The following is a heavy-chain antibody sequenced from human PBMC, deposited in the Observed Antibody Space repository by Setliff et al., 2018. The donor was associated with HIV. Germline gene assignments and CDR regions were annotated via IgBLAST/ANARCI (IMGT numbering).Heavy chain of an antibody. CDR3: AGGGVGLTGRAGSAGPRAFDI. CDR2: ISTYNGNT. Sequence: GASVKVSCKASGYNFTNYGINWVRQAPGQGLEWMGWISTYNGNTNYAQKFQGRVTMTTDTSTTTAYMELRSLRADDTAVYYCAGGGVGLTGRAGSAGPRAFDIWGQGTMVTVSS. V-gene: IGHV1-18*01. CDR1: GYNFTNYG. J-gene: IGHJ3*02. D-gene: IGHD1-26*01.